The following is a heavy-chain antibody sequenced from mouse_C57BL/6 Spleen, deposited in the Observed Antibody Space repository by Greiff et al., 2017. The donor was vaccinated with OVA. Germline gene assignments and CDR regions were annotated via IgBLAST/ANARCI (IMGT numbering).Heavy chain of an antibody. CDR3: AIFDLLLRYYAMDY. CDR1: GYTFTSYG. D-gene: IGHD1-1*01. Sequence: QVQLQQSGAELARPGASVKLSCKASGYTFTSYGISWVKQRTGQGLEWIGEVYPRSGDTYYNEKFKGKATLTAEKSSSTAYMKLRSLTSEDSSVDYCAIFDLLLRYYAMDYWGQGTSVTVSS. CDR2: VYPRSGDT. V-gene: IGHV1-81*01. J-gene: IGHJ4*01.